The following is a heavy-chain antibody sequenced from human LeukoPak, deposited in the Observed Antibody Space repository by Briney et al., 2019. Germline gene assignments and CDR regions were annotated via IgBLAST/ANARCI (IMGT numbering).Heavy chain of an antibody. CDR1: GGSISSYY. CDR2: IYYSGSS. J-gene: IGHJ4*02. V-gene: IGHV4-59*08. CDR3: ARHERESSGWKYFDY. D-gene: IGHD6-19*01. Sequence: ETLSLTCTVSGGSISSYYWSWIRQPPGKGLEWIGYIYYSGSSNYNPSLKSRVTISVDTSKNQFSLKLSSVTAADTAVYYCARHERESSGWKYFDYWGQGTLVTVSS.